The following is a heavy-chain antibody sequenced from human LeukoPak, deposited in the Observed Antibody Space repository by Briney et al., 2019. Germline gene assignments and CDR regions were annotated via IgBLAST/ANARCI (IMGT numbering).Heavy chain of an antibody. CDR1: GGSISSYY. V-gene: IGHV4-59*01. CDR3: ARGGIYYGSGSSLEYFQH. Sequence: SETLSLTCTVSGGSISSYYWSWIRQPPGKGLEWIWYIYYSGSTNYNPSLKSRVTTSVDTSKNQFSLKLSSVTAADTAVYYCARGGIYYGSGSSLEYFQHWGQGTLVTVSS. CDR2: IYYSGST. D-gene: IGHD3-10*01. J-gene: IGHJ1*01.